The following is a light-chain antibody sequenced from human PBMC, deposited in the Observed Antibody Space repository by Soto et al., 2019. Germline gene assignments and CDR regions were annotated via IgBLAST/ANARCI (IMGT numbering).Light chain of an antibody. CDR2: GAS. CDR1: QNISIN. J-gene: IGKJ1*01. CDR3: QQYNNWLWT. V-gene: IGKV3-15*01. Sequence: EIEMTQSPVILSVSPGERATLSFRASQNISINCAWYQQKPGQAPRLLMFGASTRASGIPGRFSGRGSGTEFTPTISSLQSEAFAVYYCQQYNNWLWTFGQGTNVEIK.